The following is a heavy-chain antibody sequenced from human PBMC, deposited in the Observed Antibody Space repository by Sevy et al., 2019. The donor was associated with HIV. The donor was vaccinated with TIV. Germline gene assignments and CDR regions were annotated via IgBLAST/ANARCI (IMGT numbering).Heavy chain of an antibody. V-gene: IGHV4-59*01. Sequence: SETLSLTCTVSTGYINNYYWTWVRQSPGKGLEWIGYIYYRGSTKYNPSLESRVSMSIDTNKEQFSLTLTSVTGADSAIYYCARAEYGHSRGWYSWLDAWGQGILVTVSS. D-gene: IGHD6-19*01. J-gene: IGHJ5*02. CDR1: TGYINNYY. CDR3: ARAEYGHSRGWYSWLDA. CDR2: IYYRGST.